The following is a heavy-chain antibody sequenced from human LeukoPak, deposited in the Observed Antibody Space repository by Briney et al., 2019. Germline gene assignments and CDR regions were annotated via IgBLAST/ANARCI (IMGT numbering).Heavy chain of an antibody. J-gene: IGHJ4*02. CDR3: AKFGGYSYGPARRYYFDY. V-gene: IGHV3-23*01. CDR2: ISGSGGST. CDR1: GFTFSSYA. D-gene: IGHD5-18*01. Sequence: PGGSLRLSCAASGFTFSSYAMSWVRQAPGKGLEWVSAISGSGGSTYYADSVKGRFTISRDNSKNTLYLQMNSLRAEDTAVYYCAKFGGYSYGPARRYYFDYWGQGTLVTVSS.